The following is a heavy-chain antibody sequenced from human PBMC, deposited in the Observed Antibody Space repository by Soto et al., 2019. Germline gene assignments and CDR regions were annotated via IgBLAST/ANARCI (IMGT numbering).Heavy chain of an antibody. CDR1: GFTFSSHW. Sequence: PGGSLRLSCAASGFTFSSHWMHWVRQAPGKGLVWVSRIHSDGSITGYADSVMGRFTVSRDNAKNTLYLQMNSLRAEDTAVYFCTRDRTTVTLFDSWGQGTLVTVSS. V-gene: IGHV3-74*01. J-gene: IGHJ4*02. D-gene: IGHD4-17*01. CDR3: TRDRTTVTLFDS. CDR2: IHSDGSIT.